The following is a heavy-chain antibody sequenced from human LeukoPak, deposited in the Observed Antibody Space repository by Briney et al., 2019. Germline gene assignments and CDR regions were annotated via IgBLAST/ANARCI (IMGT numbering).Heavy chain of an antibody. CDR2: INHSGST. J-gene: IGHJ4*02. CDR1: GGSFSGYY. V-gene: IGHV4-34*01. CDR3: ARARKLVRAFDY. Sequence: PSETLSLTCAVYGGSFSGYYWSWIRQPPGKGLEWIGEINHSGSTNYNPSLKSRVTISVDTSKNQFSLKLSSVTAADTAVYYCARARKLVRAFDYWGQGTLVTVSS. D-gene: IGHD1-1*01.